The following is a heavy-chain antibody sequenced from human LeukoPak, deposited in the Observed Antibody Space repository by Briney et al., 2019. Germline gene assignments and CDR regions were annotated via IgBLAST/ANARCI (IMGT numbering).Heavy chain of an antibody. Sequence: GGSLRLSCAASGFTLSSYWMSWVRQAPGKGLEWVANIKEDGSVKYYVDSVKGRFTISRDNAKNSLYLHMNSLTAEDTAMYYCARDWVAEVQFDAFDIWGQGTMVSVSS. V-gene: IGHV3-7*03. CDR2: IKEDGSVK. J-gene: IGHJ3*02. D-gene: IGHD2-15*01. CDR1: GFTLSSYW. CDR3: ARDWVAEVQFDAFDI.